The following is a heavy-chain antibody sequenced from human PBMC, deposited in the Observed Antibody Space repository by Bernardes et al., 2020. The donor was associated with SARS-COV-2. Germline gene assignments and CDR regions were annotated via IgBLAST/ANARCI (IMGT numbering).Heavy chain of an antibody. V-gene: IGHV3-73*01. J-gene: IGHJ6*02. CDR1: GFTFSGCN. CDR3: AGDSGNGGSYNGLDV. CDR2: VGRESSNYAA. Sequence: GGTLRLSCAASGFTFSGCNMNWVRKASGRGLEWVGRVGRESSNYAARYAASVQGRFTISRDDSKHTVYLQMNSLRVEDTARYYCAGDSGNGGSYNGLDVWGQGTTVTVSS. D-gene: IGHD6-13*01.